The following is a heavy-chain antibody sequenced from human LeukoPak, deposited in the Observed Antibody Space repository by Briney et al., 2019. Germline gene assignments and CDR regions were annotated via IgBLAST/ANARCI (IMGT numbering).Heavy chain of an antibody. CDR1: GGSISSGSYY. V-gene: IGHV4-61*01. J-gene: IGHJ5*02. D-gene: IGHD2/OR15-2a*01. Sequence: ASQTLSLTCTVSGGSISSGSYYWSWIRKPPGKRLEWIGYMYYSGSTNYNPSLKSRVTISIDTSKNQYSLKLSSVTAADTAVYYCARGIGYWFDPWGQGTLVTVSS. CDR2: MYYSGST. CDR3: ARGIGYWFDP.